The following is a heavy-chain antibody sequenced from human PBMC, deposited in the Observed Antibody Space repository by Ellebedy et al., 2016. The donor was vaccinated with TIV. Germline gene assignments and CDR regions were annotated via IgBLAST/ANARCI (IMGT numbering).Heavy chain of an antibody. V-gene: IGHV3-30*03. CDR2: ISYDGSNK. D-gene: IGHD6-19*01. CDR3: ARGNRLNSGWSRTYWYFDV. CDR1: GFTFSRSG. J-gene: IGHJ2*01. Sequence: PGGSLRLSCAASGFTFSRSGMHWVRQAPGKGLEWVAVISYDGSNKYYADSVKGRFTISRDNSKNTLYLQMNSLRAEDTAVYYCARGNRLNSGWSRTYWYFDVWGRGTLVAVSS.